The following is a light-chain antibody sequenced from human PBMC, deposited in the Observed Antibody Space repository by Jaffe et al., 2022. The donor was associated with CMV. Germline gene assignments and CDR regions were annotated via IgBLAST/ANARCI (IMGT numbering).Light chain of an antibody. CDR2: VVN. CDR1: ISDIGDYNY. J-gene: IGLJ3*02. V-gene: IGLV2-14*03. Sequence: QSALTQPASVSGSPGQSITISCTGTISDIGDYNYVSWHQQHPGKAPRLMIYVVNRRPPGVSHRFSGSKSGNTASLTISGLQTEDEADYYCSSYTAYNTWVFGGGTRLTVL. CDR3: SSYTAYNTWV.